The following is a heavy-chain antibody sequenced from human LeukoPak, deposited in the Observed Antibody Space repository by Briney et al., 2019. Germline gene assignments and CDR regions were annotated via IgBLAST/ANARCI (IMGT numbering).Heavy chain of an antibody. CDR3: ARDQVAANAFDI. CDR1: VGSISSYY. J-gene: IGHJ3*02. D-gene: IGHD2-15*01. CDR2: IYYSGST. V-gene: IGHV4-59*01. Sequence: SETLSLTCTVSVGSISSYYWSWIRQPPGKGLEWIGYIYYSGSTNYNPSLKSRVTISVDTSKNQFSLKLSSVTAADTAVYYCARDQVAANAFDIWGQGTMVTVSS.